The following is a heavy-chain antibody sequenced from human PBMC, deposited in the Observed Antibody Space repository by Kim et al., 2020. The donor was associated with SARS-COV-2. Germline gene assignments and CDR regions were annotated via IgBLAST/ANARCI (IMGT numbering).Heavy chain of an antibody. Sequence: GGSLRLSCAASGFTFSSYGMHWVRQAPGKGLEWVAVISYDGSNKYYADSVKGRFTISRDNSKNTLYLQMNSLRAEDTAVYYCAKDGVSTSTLWFGELSGYCYCWGRGTLVAVSS. CDR1: GFTFSSYG. V-gene: IGHV3-30*18. J-gene: IGHJ4*02. CDR3: AKDGVSTSTLWFGELSGYCYC. CDR2: ISYDGSNK. D-gene: IGHD3-10*01.